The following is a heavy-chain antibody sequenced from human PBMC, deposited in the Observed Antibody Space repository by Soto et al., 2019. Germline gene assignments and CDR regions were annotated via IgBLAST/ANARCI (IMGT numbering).Heavy chain of an antibody. D-gene: IGHD5-12*01. V-gene: IGHV1-18*01. CDR3: ARHHGPTTSENWFDP. Sequence: QVHLVQSGVEVKTPGASVKVSCQASGYTFFTYDISWVRQAPGQGVEWMGWISTYSGDTKYAQKFQGRVTMTTATSTTTAYLALRSLRSDATAVYYCARHHGPTTSENWFDPWGQGTLVTVSS. J-gene: IGHJ5*02. CDR2: ISTYSGDT. CDR1: GYTFFTYD.